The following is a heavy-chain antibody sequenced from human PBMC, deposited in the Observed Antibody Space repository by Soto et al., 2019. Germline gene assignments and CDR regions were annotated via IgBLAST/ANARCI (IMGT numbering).Heavy chain of an antibody. D-gene: IGHD4-4*01. V-gene: IGHV3-48*02. J-gene: IGHJ6*02. CDR1: GFTFSSYS. CDR2: ISSSSSTI. Sequence: GGSLRLSCAASGFTFSSYSMNWVRQALGKGLEWVSYISSSSSTIYYADSVKGRFTISRDNAKNSLYLQMNSLRDEDTAVYYCARHDSKYYYYGMDVWGQGTTVTVSS. CDR3: ARHDSKYYYYGMDV.